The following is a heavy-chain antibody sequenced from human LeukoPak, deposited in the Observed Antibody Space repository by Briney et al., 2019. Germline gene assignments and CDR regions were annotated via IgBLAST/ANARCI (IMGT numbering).Heavy chain of an antibody. V-gene: IGHV4-4*07. J-gene: IGHJ3*02. Sequence: SETLSLTCTVSGGSISSYYWSWIRQPAGKGLEWIGRIYTSGSTNYNPSLKSRVTMSVDTSKNQFSLKLSSVTAADTAVYYCARVGYCSGTRCHRDAFDIWGQGTMVTVSS. CDR3: ARVGYCSGTRCHRDAFDI. CDR1: GGSISSYY. D-gene: IGHD2-2*01. CDR2: IYTSGST.